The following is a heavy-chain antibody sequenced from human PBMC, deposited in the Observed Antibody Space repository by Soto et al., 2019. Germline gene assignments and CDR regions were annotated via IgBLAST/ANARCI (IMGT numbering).Heavy chain of an antibody. V-gene: IGHV3-48*01. Sequence: GGSLRLSCAASGFTFSSYNMNWVRQAPGQGLEWVSYITSSSATIYYADSVKGRFTISRDNAKNSLYLQMNSLRAEDTAVFYCAREVLSSGWFAAYYMDVWGKGTTVTVSS. CDR2: ITSSSATI. D-gene: IGHD6-19*01. CDR1: GFTFSSYN. CDR3: AREVLSSGWFAAYYMDV. J-gene: IGHJ6*03.